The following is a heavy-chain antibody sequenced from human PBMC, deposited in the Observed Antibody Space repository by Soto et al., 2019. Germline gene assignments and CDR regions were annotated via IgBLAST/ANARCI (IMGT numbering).Heavy chain of an antibody. V-gene: IGHV1-2*04. CDR3: ARDRCSGGSYYPYYYYYGMDV. D-gene: IGHD2-15*01. J-gene: IGHJ6*02. CDR2: INPNSGGT. Sequence: ASVKVSCKASGYTFTGYYMHWVRQAPGQGLEWMGWINPNSGGTNYAQKFQGWVTMTRDTSISTAYMELSRLRSDDTAVYYCARDRCSGGSYYPYYYYYGMDVWGQGTTVTVSS. CDR1: GYTFTGYY.